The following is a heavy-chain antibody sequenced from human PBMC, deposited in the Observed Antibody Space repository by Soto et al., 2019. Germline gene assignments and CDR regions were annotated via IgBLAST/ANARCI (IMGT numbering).Heavy chain of an antibody. J-gene: IGHJ5*02. CDR1: GGSIISAYYS. V-gene: IGHV4-31*11. D-gene: IGHD6-6*01. CDR3: AREDAARIERWFDA. CDR2: IYSSGST. Sequence: QVQLQESGPRLVKPSQTLSLSCAVSGGSIISAYYSWNWIRQSPGRGLEWIGHIYSSGSTYYNPSLKSRVCISVDTSNNQFSLKLTSVTAADTAVYFCAREDAARIERWFDAWGQGILVTVSS.